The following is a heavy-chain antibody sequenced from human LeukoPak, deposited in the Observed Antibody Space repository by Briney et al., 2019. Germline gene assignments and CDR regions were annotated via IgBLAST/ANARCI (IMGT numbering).Heavy chain of an antibody. J-gene: IGHJ4*02. CDR1: VDSDSSSSAA. V-gene: IGHV6-1*01. CDR3: ARDGSYFDC. Sequence: SQALSLTCAISVDSDSSSSAACNWIRHPPPRGREWLGRTYYRSKSYNDFAVSVKSRITINPDTSKNQFSLQLNSVTPEDTAVYYCARDGSYFDCWGQGTLVTVSS. CDR2: TYYRSKSYN.